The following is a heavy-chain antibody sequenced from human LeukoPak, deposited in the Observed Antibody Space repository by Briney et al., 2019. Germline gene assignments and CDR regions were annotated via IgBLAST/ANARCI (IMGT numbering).Heavy chain of an antibody. V-gene: IGHV6-1*01. CDR2: TYYRSKWYN. Sequence: SQTLSLTFAISGDSVSSNSAAWNWIRQSPSRGLEWLGRTYYRSKWYNDYAVSVKSRITINPDTSKNQFSLQLNSVTPEDTAVYYCAREVAAAGAGHYYYYGMDVWGQGTTVTVSS. J-gene: IGHJ6*02. D-gene: IGHD6-13*01. CDR1: GDSVSSNSAA. CDR3: AREVAAAGAGHYYYYGMDV.